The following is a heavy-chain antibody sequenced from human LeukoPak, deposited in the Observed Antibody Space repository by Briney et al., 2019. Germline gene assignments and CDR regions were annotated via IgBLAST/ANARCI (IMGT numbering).Heavy chain of an antibody. Sequence: PSETLSLTCTVSGGSISSYYWSWIRQPPGKGLEWIGYIYYSGSTNYNPSLKSRVTISVDTSKNQFSLKLSSVTAADTAVYYCARYSGYDFGYGYDMDVWGKGTTVTVSS. V-gene: IGHV4-59*01. CDR1: GGSISSYY. CDR2: IYYSGST. J-gene: IGHJ6*04. CDR3: ARYSGYDFGYGYDMDV. D-gene: IGHD5-12*01.